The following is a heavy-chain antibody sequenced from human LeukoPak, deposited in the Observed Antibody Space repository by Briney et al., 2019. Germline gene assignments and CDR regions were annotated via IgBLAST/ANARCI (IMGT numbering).Heavy chain of an antibody. Sequence: GGSLRLSCAASGFTFSSYEMNWVRQAPGKGVEWVSYISSSGSTIYYADSVKGRFTISRDNAKNSLYLQMNSLRAEDTAVYYCARGSGTIFGVVIIRGMDVWGQGTTVTVSS. CDR2: ISSSGSTI. CDR1: GFTFSSYE. CDR3: ARGSGTIFGVVIIRGMDV. V-gene: IGHV3-48*03. J-gene: IGHJ6*02. D-gene: IGHD3-3*01.